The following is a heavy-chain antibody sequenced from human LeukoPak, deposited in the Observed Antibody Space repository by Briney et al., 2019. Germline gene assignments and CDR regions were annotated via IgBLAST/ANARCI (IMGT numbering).Heavy chain of an antibody. CDR1: GFSFSSYE. D-gene: IGHD3-10*01. CDR2: ISRSGSTV. V-gene: IGHV3-48*03. CDR3: ARGPRSGNFDY. J-gene: IGHJ4*02. Sequence: GGSLGLSCAASGFSFSSYEMNWVRQAPGKGLEWVSYISRSGSTVYYADSVKGRFTISRDNAKNSLYLQMNSLRAEDAAVYYCARGPRSGNFDYWGQGTLVTVSS.